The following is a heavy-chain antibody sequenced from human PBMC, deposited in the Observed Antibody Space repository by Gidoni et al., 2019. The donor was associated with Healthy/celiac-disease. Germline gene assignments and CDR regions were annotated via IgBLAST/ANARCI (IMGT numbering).Heavy chain of an antibody. CDR3: ARDRDSRTAMVTGWFDP. Sequence: QVQLVQSGAEVKKAGSSVTVSCKASGVTFRSSALSWVRQAPGQGLEWMGGIVPIFGTANYAQKFQGRVTMTADESTSTAYMQLSSLRSADTAVYYCARDRDSRTAMVTGWFDPWGQGTLVTVSS. D-gene: IGHD5-18*01. V-gene: IGHV1-69*01. J-gene: IGHJ5*02. CDR1: GVTFRSSA. CDR2: IVPIFGTA.